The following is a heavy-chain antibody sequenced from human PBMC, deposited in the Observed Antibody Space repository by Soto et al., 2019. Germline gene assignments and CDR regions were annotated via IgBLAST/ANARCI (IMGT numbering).Heavy chain of an antibody. V-gene: IGHV4-59*01. CDR1: GGSISSYY. CDR2: IYYSGST. J-gene: IGHJ6*02. CDR3: ARGTYYYDSSGYGIYYYGMDV. Sequence: SETLSLTCTVSGGSISSYYWSWIRQPPGKGLEWIGYIYYSGSTNYNPSLKSRVTISVDTSKNQFSLKLSSVTAADTAVYYCARGTYYYDSSGYGIYYYGMDVWGQGTTVTVSS. D-gene: IGHD3-22*01.